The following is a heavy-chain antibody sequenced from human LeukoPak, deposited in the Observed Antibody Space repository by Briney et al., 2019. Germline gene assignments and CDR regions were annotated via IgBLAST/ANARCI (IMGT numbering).Heavy chain of an antibody. CDR1: GFTFSSYA. J-gene: IGHJ6*02. D-gene: IGHD4-11*01. CDR2: ISGSGDNT. Sequence: QPGGSLRLSCAASGFTFSSYAMSWVRQAPGKGLEWVSGISGSGDNTYYADSVKGRFTISRDNSKNTLYLQMSSLRAEDTAVYYCARDNYAYYYGMDVWGQGTTVTVSS. V-gene: IGHV3-23*01. CDR3: ARDNYAYYYGMDV.